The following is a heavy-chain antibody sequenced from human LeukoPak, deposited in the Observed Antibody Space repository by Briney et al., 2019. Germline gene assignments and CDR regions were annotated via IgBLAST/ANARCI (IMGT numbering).Heavy chain of an antibody. V-gene: IGHV3-7*01. Sequence: GGSLRLSCAASGFTFSSYAMHWVRQAPGKGLEWVANIKQDGSEKYYVVSVKGRFTISRDNAKNSLYLQMNSLRAEDTAVCYCASLPMDYYGSELWGQGTLVTVSS. J-gene: IGHJ4*02. CDR1: GFTFSSYA. D-gene: IGHD3-10*01. CDR3: ASLPMDYYGSEL. CDR2: IKQDGSEK.